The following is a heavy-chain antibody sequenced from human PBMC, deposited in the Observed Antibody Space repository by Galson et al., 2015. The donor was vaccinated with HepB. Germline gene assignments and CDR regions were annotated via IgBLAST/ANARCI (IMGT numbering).Heavy chain of an antibody. D-gene: IGHD1-14*01. V-gene: IGHV1-2*06. CDR1: GYTFTGYH. J-gene: IGHJ2*01. Sequence: SVKVSCKASGYTFTGYHMHWVRQAPGQGLEWMGRINPNSGGTNYAQKFQGRVTMTRDTSISTAYMELSRLRSDDTAVYYCARKSRSYWYFDLWGRGTLVTVSS. CDR3: ARKSRSYWYFDL. CDR2: INPNSGGT.